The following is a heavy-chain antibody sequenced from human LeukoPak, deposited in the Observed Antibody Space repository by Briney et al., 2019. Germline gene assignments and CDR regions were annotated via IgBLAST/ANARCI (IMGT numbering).Heavy chain of an antibody. Sequence: GGSLRLSCAASGFTFSNYAMNWVRQAPGKGLEWVSTISGSGASTYYADSVKGRFTISRDNSKNTVYLQMNSLRAEDTAVYYCAKRDRVALAGNFDYWGQGTLDTVSS. D-gene: IGHD6-19*01. V-gene: IGHV3-23*01. J-gene: IGHJ4*02. CDR2: ISGSGAST. CDR1: GFTFSNYA. CDR3: AKRDRVALAGNFDY.